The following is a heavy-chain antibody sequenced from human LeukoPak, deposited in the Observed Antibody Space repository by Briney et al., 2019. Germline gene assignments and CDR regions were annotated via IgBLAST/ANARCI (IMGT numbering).Heavy chain of an antibody. CDR2: IIPIFGTA. CDR3: AREEGRGIYYRFDN. V-gene: IGHV1-69*05. CDR1: GGTFSSYA. D-gene: IGHD1-26*01. Sequence: SVKVSCKASGGTFSSYAISWVRQAPGQGLEWMGGIIPIFGTANYAQKFQGRVTITTDESTSTAYMELSSLRSEDTAVYYCAREEGRGIYYRFDNSGQGALVTVSS. J-gene: IGHJ4*02.